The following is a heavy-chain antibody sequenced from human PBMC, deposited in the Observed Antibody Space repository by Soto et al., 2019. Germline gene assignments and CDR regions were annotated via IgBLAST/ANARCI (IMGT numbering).Heavy chain of an antibody. D-gene: IGHD4-4*01. CDR3: ARAWDDYSNLAYYYYYMDV. J-gene: IGHJ6*03. CDR1: GYTFTSYG. CDR2: ISAYNGNT. V-gene: IGHV1-18*01. Sequence: QVQLVQSGAEVKKPGSSVKVSCKASGYTFTSYGISWVRQAPGQGLEWMGWISAYNGNTNYAQKLQGRVTMTTDTSTSTAYMELRSLRSDDTAVYYCARAWDDYSNLAYYYYYMDVWGKGTTVTVSS.